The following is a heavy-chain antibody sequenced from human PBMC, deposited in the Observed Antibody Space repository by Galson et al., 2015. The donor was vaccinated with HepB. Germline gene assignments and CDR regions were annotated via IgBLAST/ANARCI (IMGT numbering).Heavy chain of an antibody. CDR3: AKSRWVNFLTLFRGPIPDVFDV. V-gene: IGHV1-69*10. CDR1: GGIFSTFA. D-gene: IGHD2/OR15-2a*01. J-gene: IGHJ3*01. CDR2: IIPVLGST. Sequence: SVKVSCKVSGGIFSTFAISWVRQAPGEGLVWMGRIIPVLGSTNYAPTFQGRVTISADTSATTAYLDLTSLRPDDTAVYYCAKSRWVNFLTLFRGPIPDVFDVWGQGTKVIVSS.